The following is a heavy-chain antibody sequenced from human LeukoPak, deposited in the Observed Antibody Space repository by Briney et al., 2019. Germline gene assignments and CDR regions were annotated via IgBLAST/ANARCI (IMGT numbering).Heavy chain of an antibody. CDR3: ARGRRDGYSGPWYFDL. Sequence: SETLSLTCAVFVGSFSGYYWTWVRQPPGKGLEWIGEINHSGSTNYNPSLTSRVTISVDTSKNQFSLKLSSVTAADTAVYYCARGRRDGYSGPWYFDLWGRGTLVTVSS. J-gene: IGHJ2*01. D-gene: IGHD5-24*01. V-gene: IGHV4-34*01. CDR2: INHSGST. CDR1: VGSFSGYY.